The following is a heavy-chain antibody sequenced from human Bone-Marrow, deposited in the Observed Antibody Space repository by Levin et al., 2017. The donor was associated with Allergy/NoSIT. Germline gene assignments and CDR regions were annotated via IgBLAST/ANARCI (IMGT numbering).Heavy chain of an antibody. CDR2: VYPDDSDT. J-gene: IGHJ6*02. V-gene: IGHV5-51*01. CDR1: GYSFTSNW. Sequence: KVSCKGSGYSFTSNWIGWVRQMPGKGLEWMGMVYPDDSDTAYSPSFQGQVTISADKSISTAFLQWSSLKASDTAMYYCARLFGGTETVFRKSIASYYFYYSFDVWGLGTTVTVSS. CDR3: ARLFGGTETVFRKSIASYYFYYSFDV. D-gene: IGHD3-16*01.